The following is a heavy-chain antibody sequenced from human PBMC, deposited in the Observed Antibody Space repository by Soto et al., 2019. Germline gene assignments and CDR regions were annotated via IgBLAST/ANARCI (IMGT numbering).Heavy chain of an antibody. CDR1: GYAFTSYG. Sequence: SVKVSCKASGYAFTSYGFSCVRQAPGQGLEWMGGIIPIFGTANYAQKFQGRVTITADESTSTAYMELSSLRSEDTAVYYCARRDYHDSSGYHYVRSDAFDIWGQGTMVTVSS. J-gene: IGHJ3*02. D-gene: IGHD3-22*01. CDR2: IIPIFGTA. V-gene: IGHV1-69*13. CDR3: ARRDYHDSSGYHYVRSDAFDI.